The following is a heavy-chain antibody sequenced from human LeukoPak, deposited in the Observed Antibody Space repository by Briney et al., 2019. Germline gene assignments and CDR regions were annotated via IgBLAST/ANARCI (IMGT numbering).Heavy chain of an antibody. Sequence: SETLSLTCTVSGGSISTYYWSWIRQPPGKGLEWIGYIYYSGSTNYNPSLKSRVTISVDTSKNQFSLKLSSVTAADTAVYYCARDLDMAAFDYWGQGTLVTVSS. CDR1: GGSISTYY. CDR3: ARDLDMAAFDY. CDR2: IYYSGST. V-gene: IGHV4-59*01. J-gene: IGHJ4*02. D-gene: IGHD2-2*03.